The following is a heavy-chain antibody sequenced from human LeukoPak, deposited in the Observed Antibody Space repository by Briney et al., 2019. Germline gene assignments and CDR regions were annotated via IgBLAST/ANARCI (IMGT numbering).Heavy chain of an antibody. CDR2: INPNSGGT. D-gene: IGHD6-13*01. J-gene: IGHJ1*01. CDR3: ARGKQQLAKYFQH. CDR1: GYTFTGYY. Sequence: ASVKVSCKASGYTFTGYYMHWVRQAPGQGLEWMGWINPNSGGTNYAQKFQGRVTMTRDASISTAYMELSRLRSDDTAVYYCARGKQQLAKYFQHWGQGTLVTVSS. V-gene: IGHV1-2*02.